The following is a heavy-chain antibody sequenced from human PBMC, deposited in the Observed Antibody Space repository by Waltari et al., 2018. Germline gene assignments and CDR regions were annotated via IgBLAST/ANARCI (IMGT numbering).Heavy chain of an antibody. V-gene: IGHV1-69*08. D-gene: IGHD2-21*02. CDR1: GGTFSSYT. CDR2: IIPILGIA. J-gene: IGHJ6*02. CDR3: ARDRVVTAALYYYGMDV. Sequence: QVQLVQSGAEVKKPGSSVKVSCKASGGTFSSYTISWVRQAPGQGLEWMGRIIPILGIANYAQKFQGRVTITADKSTSTAYMELSSLRSEDTAVYYCARDRVVTAALYYYGMDVWGQGTTVTVSS.